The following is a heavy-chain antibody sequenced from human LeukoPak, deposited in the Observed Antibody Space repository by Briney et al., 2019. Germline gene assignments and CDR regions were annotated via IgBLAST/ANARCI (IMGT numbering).Heavy chain of an antibody. Sequence: GGSLRLSCAASGFSFRNAWMHWVRQAPGKGLVWVSRIKGDGSVTVYADSVKGRFTISRDNSKNTLYLQMNSLRAEDTAVYYCARGVGYSYGNRIDYWGQGTLVTVSS. CDR2: IKGDGSVT. J-gene: IGHJ4*02. CDR1: GFSFRNAW. D-gene: IGHD5-18*01. CDR3: ARGVGYSYGNRIDY. V-gene: IGHV3-74*01.